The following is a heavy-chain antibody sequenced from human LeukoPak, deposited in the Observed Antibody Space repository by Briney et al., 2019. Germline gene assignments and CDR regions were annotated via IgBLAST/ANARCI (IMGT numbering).Heavy chain of an antibody. Sequence: GGSLRLSCAGSGFTLSSSWMHWVRQAPGRGPVWVAHVSPDGNLANYADSVKGRFIISRDNAKNTLFLQMNSLRAEDTAVYYCARDLSFSPDHWGQGTLVTVSS. CDR2: VSPDGNLA. V-gene: IGHV3-74*01. CDR3: ARDLSFSPDH. J-gene: IGHJ4*02. CDR1: GFTLSSSW.